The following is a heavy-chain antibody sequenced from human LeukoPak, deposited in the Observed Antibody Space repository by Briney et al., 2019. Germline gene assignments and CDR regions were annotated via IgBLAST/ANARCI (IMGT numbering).Heavy chain of an antibody. CDR3: ARDQGGGNSAFEH. CDR2: IYNSGST. CDR1: GGSISSDY. V-gene: IGHV4-59*01. J-gene: IGHJ4*02. D-gene: IGHD4-23*01. Sequence: PSETLSLTCSVSGGSISSDYWSWIRPPPGKGLEWIGYIYNSGSTNYNPSLKSRVTISVDTSKNQFSLKLSSVTAADTAVYYCARDQGGGNSAFEHWGQGTLVTVSS.